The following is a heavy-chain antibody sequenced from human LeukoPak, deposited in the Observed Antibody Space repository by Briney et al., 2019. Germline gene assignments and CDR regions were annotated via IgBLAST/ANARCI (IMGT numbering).Heavy chain of an antibody. J-gene: IGHJ5*02. CDR2: IYYSGST. V-gene: IGHV4-31*03. CDR3: ARVWGGYSNNWFDP. Sequence: PSETLSLTCTVSGGSISSGGYYWSWIRQHPGKGLEWIGYIYYSGSTYYNPSLKSRVSISVDTSKNQFSLKLSSVTAADTAVYYCARVWGGYSNNWFDPWGQGTLVTVSS. D-gene: IGHD3-3*01. CDR1: GGSISSGGYY.